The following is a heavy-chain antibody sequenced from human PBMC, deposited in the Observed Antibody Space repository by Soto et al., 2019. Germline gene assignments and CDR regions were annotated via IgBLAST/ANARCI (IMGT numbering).Heavy chain of an antibody. D-gene: IGHD4-17*01. CDR2: IYYSGST. CDR3: ARYQVDYVSQGLYYFDY. V-gene: IGHV4-30-4*01. J-gene: IGHJ4*02. CDR1: GGSISSGDYY. Sequence: QVQLQESGPGLVKPSQTLSLTCTVSGGSISSGDYYWSWIRQPPGKGLEWIGYIYYSGSTNYNPSLKSRVTISVDTSKNQFSLKLSSVTAADTAVYYCARYQVDYVSQGLYYFDYWGQGTLVTVSS.